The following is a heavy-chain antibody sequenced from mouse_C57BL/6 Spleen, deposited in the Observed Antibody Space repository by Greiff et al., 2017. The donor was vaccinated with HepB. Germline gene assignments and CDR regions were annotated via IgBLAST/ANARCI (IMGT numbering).Heavy chain of an antibody. J-gene: IGHJ3*01. CDR2: IDPSDSYT. Sequence: QVQLQQPGAELVRPGTSVKLSCKASGYTFTSYWMHWVKQRPGQGLEWIGVIDPSDSYTNYNQKFKGKATLTVDTSSSTAYMQLSSLTSEDSAVYYCARRWEAYWGQGTLVTVSA. D-gene: IGHD4-1*01. CDR1: GYTFTSYW. CDR3: ARRWEAY. V-gene: IGHV1-59*01.